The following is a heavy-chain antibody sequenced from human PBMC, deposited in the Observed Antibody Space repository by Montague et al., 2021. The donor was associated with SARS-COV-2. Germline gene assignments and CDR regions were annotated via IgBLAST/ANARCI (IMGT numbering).Heavy chain of an antibody. CDR1: GGSISSRNC. CDR3: ALPTVGTRFDP. Sequence: SETLSLTCAVSGGSISSRNCWCCVRQPPGKGLVWIRDIFNSGSTNYYTSSKRRGTILLDKSTNHYSLKLCSVTAADAAAYYCALPTVGTRFDPWGQGTLVTVSS. J-gene: IGHJ5*02. V-gene: IGHV4-4*02. CDR2: IFNSGST. D-gene: IGHD2-2*01.